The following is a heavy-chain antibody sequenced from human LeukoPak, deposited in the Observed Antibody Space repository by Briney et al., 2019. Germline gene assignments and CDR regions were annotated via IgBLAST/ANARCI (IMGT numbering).Heavy chain of an antibody. V-gene: IGHV3-7*03. J-gene: IGHJ4*02. D-gene: IGHD3-22*01. CDR2: IKQDGSEK. Sequence: PGGSLRLSCAASGFTFSSYWMNWVRQAPGKGLEWVANIKQDGSEKYYVDSMKGRFTISRDNAQNTLYLQMNSLRAEDTAVYYCAKLSGSGAATLIVVLPYYFDYWGQGTLVTVSS. CDR3: AKLSGSGAATLIVVLPYYFDY. CDR1: GFTFSSYW.